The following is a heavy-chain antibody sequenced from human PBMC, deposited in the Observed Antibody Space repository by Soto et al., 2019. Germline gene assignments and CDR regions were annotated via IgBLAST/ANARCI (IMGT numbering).Heavy chain of an antibody. CDR1: GGSISSSSYY. V-gene: IGHV4-39*01. Sequence: SETLSLTCTVSGGSISSSSYYWGWIRQPPGKGLEWIGSIYYSGSTYYKPSLKSRVTMSVDTSKRQLYLKLSSVTAADTAVYYCARQGISDTFDIWGQGTMVTVS. J-gene: IGHJ3*02. CDR3: ARQGISDTFDI. CDR2: IYYSGST.